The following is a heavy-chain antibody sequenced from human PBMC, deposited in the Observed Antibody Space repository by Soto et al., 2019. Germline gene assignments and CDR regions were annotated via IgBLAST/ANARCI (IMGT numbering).Heavy chain of an antibody. CDR2: ISSSGSTI. CDR3: ARGPHIVVVTAIVADP. Sequence: GGSLRLSCAASGFTFSDYYMSWIRQAPGKGLEWVSYISSSGSTIYYADSVKGRFTISRDNAKNSLYLQMNSLRAEDTAVYYCARGPHIVVVTAIVADPWGQGTLATVSS. CDR1: GFTFSDYY. V-gene: IGHV3-11*01. D-gene: IGHD2-21*02. J-gene: IGHJ5*02.